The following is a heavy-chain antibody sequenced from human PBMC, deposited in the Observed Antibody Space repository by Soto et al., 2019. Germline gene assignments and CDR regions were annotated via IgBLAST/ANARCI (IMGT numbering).Heavy chain of an antibody. CDR1: GGSISIYY. V-gene: IGHV4-59*01. CDR3: AREYSSFEE. Sequence: QVQLQESGPGLVKPSETLSLTCIVSGGSISIYYWHWIRQPPGKGLEWIGYINYSGSTSYNPSLKRRVTISVDTSNNQFSLKLTFVTAADTAPYYCAREYSSFEEWGQGTLVTVS. CDR2: INYSGST. J-gene: IGHJ4*02. D-gene: IGHD4-4*01.